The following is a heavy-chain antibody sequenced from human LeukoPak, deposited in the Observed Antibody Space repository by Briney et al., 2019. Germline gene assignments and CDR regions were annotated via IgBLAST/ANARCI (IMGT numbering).Heavy chain of an antibody. Sequence: ASVTVSCKASGYTFTSYGITWVRQAPGQGLEWMGWISAYSGNTNYAQKVQGRVTMTTDTSTSTAYMELRSLRSDDTAVYYCARDTSAGPDAFDIWGQGTMVTVSS. CDR1: GYTFTSYG. V-gene: IGHV1-18*01. CDR2: ISAYSGNT. D-gene: IGHD2/OR15-2a*01. J-gene: IGHJ3*02. CDR3: ARDTSAGPDAFDI.